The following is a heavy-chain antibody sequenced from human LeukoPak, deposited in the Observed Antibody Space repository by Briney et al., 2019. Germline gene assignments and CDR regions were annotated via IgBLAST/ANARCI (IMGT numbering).Heavy chain of an antibody. CDR1: GFTLSTYE. Sequence: GGSLRLSCAAPGFTLSTYEMNWVRQAPGKGLEWVAYIGRYGVTTYYADSVKGRFTISGDNAKNSLNLQMNSLRAEDTAVYYCARHYYDSSGSHPDFDYWGQGTLVTVSS. CDR2: IGRYGVTT. J-gene: IGHJ4*02. CDR3: ARHYYDSSGSHPDFDY. D-gene: IGHD3-22*01. V-gene: IGHV3-48*03.